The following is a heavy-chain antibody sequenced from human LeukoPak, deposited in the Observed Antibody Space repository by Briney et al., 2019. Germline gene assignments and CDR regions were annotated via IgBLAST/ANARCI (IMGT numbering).Heavy chain of an antibody. CDR2: IRSKVYGGTT. Sequence: TGGSLRLSCAASGFTFNNYAMTWVRQAPGKGLEWVGFIRSKVYGGTTEYAASVKGRFTISRDDSKSIAYLQMNSLKTEDTAVYYCTRDPSQSLYGYDLCWGQGTLVTVSS. CDR3: TRDPSQSLYGYDLC. D-gene: IGHD5-18*01. CDR1: GFTFNNYA. V-gene: IGHV3-49*04. J-gene: IGHJ4*02.